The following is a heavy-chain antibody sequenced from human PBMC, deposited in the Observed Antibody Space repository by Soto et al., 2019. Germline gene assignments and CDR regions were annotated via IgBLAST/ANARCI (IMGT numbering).Heavy chain of an antibody. J-gene: IGHJ5*02. CDR1: GYNFTNYW. D-gene: IGHD2-21*02. V-gene: IGHV5-51*01. Sequence: PGESLKISCKASGYNFTNYWIGWVRQMPGKGLEWMGIIYPADSDTRYSPSFQGQVTISADNSLTTAYLQWSSLKASDTAFYYCARLRVTRNWFDPWGQGTLVTVSS. CDR2: IYPADSDT. CDR3: ARLRVTRNWFDP.